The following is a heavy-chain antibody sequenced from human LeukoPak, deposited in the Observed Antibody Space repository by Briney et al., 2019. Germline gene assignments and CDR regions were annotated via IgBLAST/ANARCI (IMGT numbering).Heavy chain of an antibody. CDR1: GGSISSYY. V-gene: IGHV4-59*01. CDR2: IYYSGST. CDR3: ARLLSSWDYYFDY. D-gene: IGHD6-13*01. Sequence: PSETLSLTCTVSGGSISSYYWSRIRQPPGKGLEWIGYIYYSGSTNYNPSLKSRVTISVDTSKNQFSLKLSSVTAADTAVYYCARLLSSWDYYFDYWGQGTLVTVSS. J-gene: IGHJ4*02.